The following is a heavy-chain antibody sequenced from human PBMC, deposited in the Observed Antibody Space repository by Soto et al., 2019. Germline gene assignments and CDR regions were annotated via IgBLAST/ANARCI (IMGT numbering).Heavy chain of an antibody. CDR3: ARRYGYSFDY. CDR1: VGSISTYY. V-gene: IGHV4-59*08. D-gene: IGHD6-25*01. J-gene: IGHJ4*02. CDR2: IYYSGST. Sequence: SETLPLTCTASVGSISTYYLSRIRQPPGKGLEWIGYIYYSGSTNYNPSLKSRVTISVDTSKNQLSLKLSSVTAADTAAYYCARRYGYSFDYWVPGTLVTVST.